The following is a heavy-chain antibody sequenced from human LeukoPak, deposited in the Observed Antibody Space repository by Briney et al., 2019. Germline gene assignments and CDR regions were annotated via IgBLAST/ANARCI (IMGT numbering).Heavy chain of an antibody. Sequence: PGGSLRLSCAASGFTFSSYVMHWVRQAPGKGLEWVAIISYDGSNEYYADSVKGRFTISRDNSKNTLYLQMNSLRAEDTAVYYCAKVGREGYCSSTSCYRSAQTDKYYYYMDVWGQGTLVTVSS. D-gene: IGHD2-2*01. CDR2: ISYDGSNE. J-gene: IGHJ6*03. V-gene: IGHV3-30*04. CDR1: GFTFSSYV. CDR3: AKVGREGYCSSTSCYRSAQTDKYYYYMDV.